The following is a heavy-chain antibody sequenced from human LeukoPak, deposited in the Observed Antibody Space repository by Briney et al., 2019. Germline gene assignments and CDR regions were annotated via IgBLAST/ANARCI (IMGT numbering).Heavy chain of an antibody. D-gene: IGHD1-26*01. CDR1: GFTFDDYA. Sequence: GGSLRLSCAASGFTFDDYAMHWVRQAPGKGLEWVSGISWNSGSIGYADSAKGRFTISRDNAKNSMYLQMNSLRAADMALYYCAREKWAEYYSYCWGQGNLVTVSS. CDR3: AREKWAEYYSYC. J-gene: IGHJ4*02. CDR2: ISWNSGSI. V-gene: IGHV3-9*03.